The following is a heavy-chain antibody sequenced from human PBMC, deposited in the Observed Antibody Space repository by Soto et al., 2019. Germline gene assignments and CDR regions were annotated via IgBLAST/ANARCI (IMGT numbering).Heavy chain of an antibody. V-gene: IGHV5-51*01. Sequence: GESLKISCQASGYTFTKYWVGWVRQMPGKGLEWMGIIYPDDSDTRYSPSFQGHVTISADKSISTAYLQWSSLKASDSATYYCARRDMLTGYVYFDYWGQGTQVPSPQ. CDR1: GYTFTKYW. D-gene: IGHD3-9*01. CDR2: IYPDDSDT. J-gene: IGHJ4*02. CDR3: ARRDMLTGYVYFDY.